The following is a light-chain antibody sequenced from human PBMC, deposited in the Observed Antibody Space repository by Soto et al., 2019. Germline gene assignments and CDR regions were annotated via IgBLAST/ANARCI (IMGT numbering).Light chain of an antibody. Sequence: QSVLTQPPSVSGAPGQRVTISCTGSSSNIGAGYDVHWYQQLPGTAPKLLIYGNSNRPSGVPDRFSGSKSGTSASLAITGLQSRDEAVYSCQPYGSSLSGPGLSGTGTQVTVL. J-gene: IGLJ1*01. V-gene: IGLV1-40*01. CDR3: QPYGSSLSGPGL. CDR1: SSNIGAGYD. CDR2: GNS.